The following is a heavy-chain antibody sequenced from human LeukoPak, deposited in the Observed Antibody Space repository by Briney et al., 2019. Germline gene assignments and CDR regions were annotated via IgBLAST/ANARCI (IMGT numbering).Heavy chain of an antibody. D-gene: IGHD3-16*01. CDR3: GRAFPPLRTSSAGDL. Sequence: PGGPLTLSCSASGLTFSDYDMHWVRQATGKGLEWVSSISGLSTHIYYGDSVKGRFIISRDNAKNSVYLQMNSLGVEDTAIYYCGRAFPPLRTSSAGDLWGEGILVTVSS. CDR2: ISGLSTHI. J-gene: IGHJ4*02. CDR1: GLTFSDYD. V-gene: IGHV3-69-1*02.